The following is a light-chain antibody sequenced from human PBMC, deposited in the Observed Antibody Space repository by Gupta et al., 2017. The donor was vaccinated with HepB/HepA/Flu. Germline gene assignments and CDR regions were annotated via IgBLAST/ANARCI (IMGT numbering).Light chain of an antibody. CDR3: APWDDRLSAYV. CDR1: TSNIGSNT. V-gene: IGLV1-44*01. Sequence: QSVLTQPPSASGTPGQRVIISCSGRTSNIGSNTVNWYQQLPGAAPKSLIYTNSHRPSGVPDRFSGSKSGTSASLAISGLQSEDEADYYCAPWDDRLSAYVFGTGTKVTVL. CDR2: TNS. J-gene: IGLJ1*01.